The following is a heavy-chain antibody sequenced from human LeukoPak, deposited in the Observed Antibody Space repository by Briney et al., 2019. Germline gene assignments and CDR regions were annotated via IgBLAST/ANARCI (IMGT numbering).Heavy chain of an antibody. Sequence: SETLSLTCTVSGGSIDPYYWTWIRHPPGKGLEWIGYISYTGRTKYNPSLASRVTMSVDTSKRQFSLKLTSVTATYTAVYYCARIPDISGWPFDYWGQGTLVTVSS. CDR3: ARIPDISGWPFDY. CDR1: GGSIDPYY. CDR2: ISYTGRT. V-gene: IGHV4-59*01. J-gene: IGHJ4*02. D-gene: IGHD6-19*01.